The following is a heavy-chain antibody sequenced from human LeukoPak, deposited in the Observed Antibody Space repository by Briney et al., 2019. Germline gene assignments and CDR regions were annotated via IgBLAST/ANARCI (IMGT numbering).Heavy chain of an antibody. D-gene: IGHD3-10*01. Sequence: SETLSLTCTVSGGSISGYYWSWIRQPAGRGLEWIGRIYTSGSADYSPSLKSRVTMSVDTSKNQFYLILSSVTAADTAVYCCARNPIRGFGELRDWGQGTLVTVSS. J-gene: IGHJ4*02. CDR3: ARNPIRGFGELRD. CDR2: IYTSGSA. CDR1: GGSISGYY. V-gene: IGHV4-4*07.